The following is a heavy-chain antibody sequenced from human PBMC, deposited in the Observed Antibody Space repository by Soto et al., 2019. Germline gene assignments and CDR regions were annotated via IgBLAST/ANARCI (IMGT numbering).Heavy chain of an antibody. J-gene: IGHJ4*02. CDR3: ARHDSGSYGY. V-gene: IGHV5-10-1*01. D-gene: IGHD1-26*01. CDR1: GYSFTSYW. CDR2: IDPSDSYT. Sequence: GESLKISCKGSGYSFTSYWISWVRQMPGKGLEWMGRIDPSDSYTNYSPSFQGHVTITADKSISTAYLQWSSQKSSDTAMYYCARHDSGSYGYWGQGTLVTVSS.